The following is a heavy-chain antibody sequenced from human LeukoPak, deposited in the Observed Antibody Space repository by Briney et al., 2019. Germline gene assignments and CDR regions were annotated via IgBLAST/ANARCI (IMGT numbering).Heavy chain of an antibody. D-gene: IGHD3-10*01. CDR3: ARDPDYYGSGTPTKYYGMDV. CDR1: GYTFTSYG. Sequence: ASVKVSFKASGYTFTSYGISWVRQAPGQGLEWMGWISAYNGNTNYAQKLQGRVTMTTDTSTSTAYMELRSLRSDDTAVYYCARDPDYYGSGTPTKYYGMDVWGQGTTVTGSS. CDR2: ISAYNGNT. J-gene: IGHJ6*02. V-gene: IGHV1-18*01.